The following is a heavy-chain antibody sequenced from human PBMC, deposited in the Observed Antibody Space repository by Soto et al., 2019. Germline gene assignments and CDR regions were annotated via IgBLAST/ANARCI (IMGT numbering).Heavy chain of an antibody. CDR3: AIATYRTLETVRTSRFYCYYATDV. J-gene: IGHJ6*02. V-gene: IGHV1-2*02. Sequence: QVQVVQSGAEVKKPGASVKVSCKASGYSFTDYYIHWVRQAPGQGLERMGWINPNSDDADYPLKSPGSVTITGDTSITTSKRSLSGLKSSETAVYFCAIATYRTLETVRTSRFYCYYATDVCSQAATVTVSS. D-gene: IGHD3-16*02. CDR2: INPNSDDA. CDR1: GYSFTDYY.